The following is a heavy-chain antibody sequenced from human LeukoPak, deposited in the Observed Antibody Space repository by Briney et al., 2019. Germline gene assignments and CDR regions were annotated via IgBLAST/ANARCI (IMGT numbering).Heavy chain of an antibody. CDR3: ARDPGYNYGIFDS. CDR1: GFTVTTYY. CDR2: IYAGGTT. V-gene: IGHV3-66*01. D-gene: IGHD5-18*01. Sequence: GGSLRLSCAASGFTVTTYYMSWVRQAPGKGLEWVSLIYAGGTTYYADSVKGRFTISRDNSRNTLYLQMNSLRAEDTAVYYCARDPGYNYGIFDSWGQGTLVTVSS. J-gene: IGHJ4*02.